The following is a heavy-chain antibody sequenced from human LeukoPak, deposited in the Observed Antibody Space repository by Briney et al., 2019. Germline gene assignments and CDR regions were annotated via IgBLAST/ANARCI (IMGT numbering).Heavy chain of an antibody. CDR1: GFTFSDYY. J-gene: IGHJ4*02. V-gene: IGHV3-7*04. D-gene: IGHD2-15*01. Sequence: PGGSLRLSCAASGFTFSDYYMDWVRQAPGKGLEWVANIKYDGSEKYYVDSVRGRFTISRDNAKNSLYLQMNSLTPEDTAVYFWAKDCSGGSCYDYWGQGTLVTVSS. CDR3: AKDCSGGSCYDY. CDR2: IKYDGSEK.